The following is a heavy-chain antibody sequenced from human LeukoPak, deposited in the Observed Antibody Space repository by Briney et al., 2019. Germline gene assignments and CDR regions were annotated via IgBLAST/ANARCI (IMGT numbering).Heavy chain of an antibody. J-gene: IGHJ4*02. D-gene: IGHD5-24*01. V-gene: IGHV4-61*08. CDR2: IYYSGST. CDR3: ARGLAGMATIPFDS. CDR1: GGSISSGGYY. Sequence: SQTLSLTCTVSGGSISSGGYYWSWIRQPAGKGLEWIGYIYYSGSTNYNPSLKSRVTISVDTSKNQFSLKLSSVTAADTAVYYCARGLAGMATIPFDSWGQGTLVTVSS.